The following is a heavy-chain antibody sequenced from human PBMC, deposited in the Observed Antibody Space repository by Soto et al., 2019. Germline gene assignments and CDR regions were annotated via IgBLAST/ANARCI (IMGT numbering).Heavy chain of an antibody. V-gene: IGHV1-18*04. Sequence: ASVKVSCKASGYTFTGYHMHWVRQAPGQGLEWMGWISPYNGTTKYAEKFQGEMTMTTDTATSTAYMDLRSLRSDDTAVYYCARDGERDTGLNFYYYLHGMDAWGQGTRVTVSS. CDR1: GYTFTGYH. D-gene: IGHD1-1*01. CDR3: ARDGERDTGLNFYYYLHGMDA. CDR2: ISPYNGTT. J-gene: IGHJ6*02.